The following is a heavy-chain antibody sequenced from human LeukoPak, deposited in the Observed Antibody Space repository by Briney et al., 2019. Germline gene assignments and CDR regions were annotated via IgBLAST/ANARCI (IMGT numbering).Heavy chain of an antibody. CDR1: GYTFTNFG. CDR3: ARDRDYGDYNTQDLFVY. CDR2: ISAYNGNT. Sequence: EASVKVSCKASGYTFTNFGISWVRQAPGQGLEWMGWISAYNGNTNYAQRLQGRVTMTTDTSTSTAYMELRSLRFDDTAVYYCARDRDYGDYNTQDLFVYWGQGTLVTVSS. V-gene: IGHV1-18*01. J-gene: IGHJ4*02. D-gene: IGHD4-17*01.